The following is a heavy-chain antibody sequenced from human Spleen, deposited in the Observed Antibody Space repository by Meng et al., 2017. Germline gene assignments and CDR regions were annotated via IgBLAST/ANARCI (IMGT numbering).Heavy chain of an antibody. Sequence: GESLKISCAASGFTFINSNFNWVRQAPGKGLEWVSYISSSGSSIYYADSVRGRFTISRDNAKNSVFLQMNSLRAEDTAVYYCARDFLVTDYWGQGTLVTVSS. J-gene: IGHJ4*02. CDR2: ISSSGSSI. D-gene: IGHD2/OR15-2a*01. CDR3: ARDFLVTDY. CDR1: GFTFINSN. V-gene: IGHV3-48*03.